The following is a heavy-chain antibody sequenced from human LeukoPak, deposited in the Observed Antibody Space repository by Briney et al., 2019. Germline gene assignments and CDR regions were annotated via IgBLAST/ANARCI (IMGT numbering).Heavy chain of an antibody. CDR3: ARDRNDYVWGSYRYTGYFDY. V-gene: IGHV3-23*01. D-gene: IGHD3-16*02. CDR2: ISGSGGST. J-gene: IGHJ4*02. Sequence: GGSLRLSCAASGFTFSSYAMHWVRQAPGKGLEWVSAISGSGGSTYYADSVKGRFTISRDNSKNTLYLQMNSLRAEDTAVYYCARDRNDYVWGSYRYTGYFDYWGQGTLVTVSS. CDR1: GFTFSSYA.